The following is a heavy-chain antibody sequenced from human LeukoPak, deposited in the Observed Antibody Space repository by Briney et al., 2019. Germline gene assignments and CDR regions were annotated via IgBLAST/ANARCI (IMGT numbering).Heavy chain of an antibody. CDR1: GFTFSSYS. CDR2: ISSSSSYI. J-gene: IGHJ6*02. CDR3: ARFKGIAVAGTDLSYYYYGMDV. V-gene: IGHV3-21*01. Sequence: GGSLRLSCAASGFTFSSYSMNWVRQAPGKGLEWVSSISSSSSYIYYADSVKGRFTISRGNAKNSLYLQMNSLRAEDTAVYYRARFKGIAVAGTDLSYYYYGMDVWGQGTTVTVSS. D-gene: IGHD6-19*01.